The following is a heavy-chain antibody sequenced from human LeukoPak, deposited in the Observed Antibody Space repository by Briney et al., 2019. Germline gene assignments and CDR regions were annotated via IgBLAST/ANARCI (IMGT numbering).Heavy chain of an antibody. J-gene: IGHJ4*02. CDR3: ARDQEGFDY. Sequence: ASVKVSCKASGYTFTSNYIHWVRQAPGQGLEWMGMIYPRDGSTSYAQKFQGRVTVTRDTSTSTVHMELSGLGSEDTAVYYCARDQEGFDYWGQGTLVTVSS. V-gene: IGHV1-46*01. CDR2: IYPRDGST. CDR1: GYTFTSNY.